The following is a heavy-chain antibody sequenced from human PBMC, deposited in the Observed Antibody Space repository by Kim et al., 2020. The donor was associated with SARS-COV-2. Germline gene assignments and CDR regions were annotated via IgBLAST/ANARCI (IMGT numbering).Heavy chain of an antibody. V-gene: IGHV3-30*18. CDR2: KSSDGSKE. J-gene: IGHJ4*02. D-gene: IGHD2-15*01. CDR3: AKRGFCSGGRCFSHHFDF. CDR1: GFTFSSHG. Sequence: GGSLRLSCAASGFTFSSHGMHWVRQAPGKGLEWVALKSSDGSKEYYADSVKGRFTISRDNSKNTLFLQVNSLRPDDTAVYYCAKRGFCSGGRCFSHHFDFWGQGTLVTVSS.